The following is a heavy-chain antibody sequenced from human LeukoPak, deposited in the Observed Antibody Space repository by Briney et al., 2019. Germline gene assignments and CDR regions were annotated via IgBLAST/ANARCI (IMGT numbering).Heavy chain of an antibody. D-gene: IGHD1-26*01. Sequence: GGSLRLSCVGSGFIFRSYAVTWVRQAPGKGPEWVSSISSSSSYIYYADSVKGRFTISRDNAKNSLYLQMNSLRAGDTAVYFCARDNGSYSLDIWGQGTMVTVSS. CDR1: GFIFRSYA. CDR2: ISSSSSYI. CDR3: ARDNGSYSLDI. J-gene: IGHJ3*02. V-gene: IGHV3-21*04.